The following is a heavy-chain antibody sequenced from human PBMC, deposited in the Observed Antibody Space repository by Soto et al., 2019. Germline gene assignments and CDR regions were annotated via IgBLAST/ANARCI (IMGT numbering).Heavy chain of an antibody. CDR1: GFTFDDYA. CDR3: AKAAQLPRGWYYYGMDV. CDR2: IIWDGGST. J-gene: IGHJ6*02. D-gene: IGHD2-2*01. Sequence: GSLRLSCAASGFTFDDYAMHWVRQAPGKGLEWVSLIIWDGGSTYYADSVKGRFTISRDNSKNSLYLQMNSLRAEDTALYYCAKAAQLPRGWYYYGMDVWGQGTTVTVSS. V-gene: IGHV3-43D*04.